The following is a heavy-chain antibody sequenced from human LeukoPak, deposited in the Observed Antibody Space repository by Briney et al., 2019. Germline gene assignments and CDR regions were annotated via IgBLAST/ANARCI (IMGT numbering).Heavy chain of an antibody. CDR2: INGDGRRI. CDR1: GFTFSSHW. CDR3: ARDRPDGRTSFDY. J-gene: IGHJ4*02. D-gene: IGHD1-14*01. V-gene: IGHV3-74*03. Sequence: GGSLRLSCAASGFTFSSHWMHWVRQVPGKGLVWVSRINGDGRRITYADSVKGRFTLSRDNAKNTLFLQMDSLRAEDTALYYCARDRPDGRTSFDYWGLGTLVTVSS.